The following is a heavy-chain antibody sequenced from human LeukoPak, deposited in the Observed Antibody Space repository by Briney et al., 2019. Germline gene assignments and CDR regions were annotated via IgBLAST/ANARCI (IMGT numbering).Heavy chain of an antibody. V-gene: IGHV3-23*01. CDR2: ISGSGGST. CDR1: GFTFSSYA. J-gene: IGHJ4*02. Sequence: PGGSLRLSCAASGFTFSSYAMSWVRQAPGKGLEWVSAISGSGGSTYYADSVKGRFTISRDNSKNTLYLQMNSLRAEDTAVYYCATGGRMITFGGVIVTGQFDYWGQGTLVTVSS. D-gene: IGHD3-16*02. CDR3: ATGGRMITFGGVIVTGQFDY.